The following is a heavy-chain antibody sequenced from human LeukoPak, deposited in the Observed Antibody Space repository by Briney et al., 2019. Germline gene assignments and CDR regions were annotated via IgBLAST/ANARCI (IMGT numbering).Heavy chain of an antibody. J-gene: IGHJ4*02. CDR3: ARESHETREDY. D-gene: IGHD1-1*01. Sequence: GASVKVSCKASGYAFTSYGISWVRQAPGQGLEWMGWISVYNGNTKYLQKFQGRVTMTTDTSTSTAYMELRSLRSDDTAVYYCARESHETREDYWGQGTLVTVSS. V-gene: IGHV1-18*01. CDR2: ISVYNGNT. CDR1: GYAFTSYG.